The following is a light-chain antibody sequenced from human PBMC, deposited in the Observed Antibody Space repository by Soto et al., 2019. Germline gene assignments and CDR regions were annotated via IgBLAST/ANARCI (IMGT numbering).Light chain of an antibody. CDR1: QSVRSER. CDR2: DAS. CDR3: QEYDGAPPIT. J-gene: IGKJ5*01. Sequence: VVMTQSPDTLALSPGERATLSCRASQSVRSERLAWYQQKRGQAPTLLIFDASSRASGTPERFSGSGSGTDFTLTIRRLEPEDFAVYYCQEYDGAPPITFGLGTRLEIK. V-gene: IGKV3-20*01.